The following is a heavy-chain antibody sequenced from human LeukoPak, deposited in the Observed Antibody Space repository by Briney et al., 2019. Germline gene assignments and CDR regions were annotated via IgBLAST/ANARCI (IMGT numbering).Heavy chain of an antibody. Sequence: PGESLKISCKGSGYSFTSYWIGWVRQMPGKGLEWMGIIYPGDSDTRYSPSFQGQVTISADKSISTAYLQWSSLKASDTAMYYCAASPPGYSSGWYYFDYWGQGTLVTVSS. D-gene: IGHD6-19*01. V-gene: IGHV5-51*01. CDR2: IYPGDSDT. CDR3: AASPPGYSSGWYYFDY. J-gene: IGHJ4*02. CDR1: GYSFTSYW.